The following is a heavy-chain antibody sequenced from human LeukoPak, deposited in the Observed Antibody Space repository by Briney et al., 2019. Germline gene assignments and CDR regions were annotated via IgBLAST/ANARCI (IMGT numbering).Heavy chain of an antibody. CDR1: GGSISSYY. D-gene: IGHD2-8*01. Sequence: SETLSLTCTVSGGSISSYYWSWIRQPAGKGLEWIGRIYTSGSTNYNPSLKSRVTMSVDTSKNQFSLKLSSVTAADTAVYYCARGCVISDCTNGVEDDFDYWGQGTLVTVSS. CDR2: IYTSGST. CDR3: ARGCVISDCTNGVEDDFDY. J-gene: IGHJ4*02. V-gene: IGHV4-4*07.